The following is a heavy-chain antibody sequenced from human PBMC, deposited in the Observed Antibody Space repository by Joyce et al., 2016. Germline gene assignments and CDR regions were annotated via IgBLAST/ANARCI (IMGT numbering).Heavy chain of an antibody. V-gene: IGHV4-39*07. D-gene: IGHD6-19*01. Sequence: QLQLEESGPGLVKPSETLSLTCSVSGDSISSVGYYWGWIRQPPGKGMEWSGSVHYSGSTYYNPSLKSRGTISRDTSKNQFSLKMSSVTAADTAVYYCARDFLGSGWPNWFDPWGQGTLVTVSS. CDR1: GDSISSVGYY. J-gene: IGHJ5*02. CDR2: VHYSGST. CDR3: ARDFLGSGWPNWFDP.